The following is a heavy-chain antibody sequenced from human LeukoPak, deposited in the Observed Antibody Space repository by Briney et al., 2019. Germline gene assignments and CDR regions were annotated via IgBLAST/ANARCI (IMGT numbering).Heavy chain of an antibody. V-gene: IGHV4-34*01. Sequence: SETLSLTCTVSGGSISSYYWSWIRQPAGKGLEWIGEINHSGSTNYNPSLKSRVTISVDTSKNQVSLQMNSVTPEDTAVYYCARETTSLFDSWGQGTLVTVSS. CDR2: INHSGST. D-gene: IGHD2/OR15-2a*01. J-gene: IGHJ4*02. CDR1: GGSISSYY. CDR3: ARETTSLFDS.